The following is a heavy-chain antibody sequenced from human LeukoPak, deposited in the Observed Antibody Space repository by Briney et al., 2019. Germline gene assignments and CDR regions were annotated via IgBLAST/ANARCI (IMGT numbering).Heavy chain of an antibody. CDR3: ARSNYYYGMDV. J-gene: IGHJ6*02. V-gene: IGHV3-53*01. CDR2: IYSGGST. CDR1: GFTVSSNY. Sequence: GGSLRLSCAASGFTVSSNYMSWVRQAPGKGLEWVSVIYSGGSTYYADSVRGRFTISRDNSKNTLYLQMNSLRAEDTAVYYCARSNYYYGMDVWGQGTTVTVSS.